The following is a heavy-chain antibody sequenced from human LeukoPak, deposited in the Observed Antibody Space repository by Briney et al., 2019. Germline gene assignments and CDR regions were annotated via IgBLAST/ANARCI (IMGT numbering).Heavy chain of an antibody. CDR2: IDPNSGDT. J-gene: IGHJ3*02. CDR3: ARSRIRSWGWLQFTAFDI. V-gene: IGHV1-2*06. CDR1: GYTFTGYY. D-gene: IGHD5-24*01. Sequence: GASVKVSCKASGYTFTGYYMHWVRQAPGQGLEYMGRIDPNSGDTNFAQRFQGRVTMTRDTSISAAYMELSRLRYDDTAECFCARSRIRSWGWLQFTAFDIWGEGTMVTVSS.